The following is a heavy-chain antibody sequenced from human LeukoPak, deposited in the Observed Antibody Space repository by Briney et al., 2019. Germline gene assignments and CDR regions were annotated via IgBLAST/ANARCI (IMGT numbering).Heavy chain of an antibody. CDR3: ASPGALDYGGNSGIFDY. CDR2: IIPIFGTA. J-gene: IGHJ4*02. Sequence: SVKVSCKASGGTFSSYAISWVRQAPGQGLEWMGGIIPIFGTANYAQKFQGRVTITADESTSTAYLELSSLRSEDTAVYYCASPGALDYGGNSGIFDYWGQGTLVTVSS. CDR1: GGTFSSYA. D-gene: IGHD4-23*01. V-gene: IGHV1-69*13.